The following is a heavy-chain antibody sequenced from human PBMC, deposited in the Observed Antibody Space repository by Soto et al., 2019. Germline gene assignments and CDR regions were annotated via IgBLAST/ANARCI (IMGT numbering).Heavy chain of an antibody. Sequence: ESLKISCRTSGYKFTSYWIAWVRQIPGKGLEWMGIIFPSDSDTIYSPSFQVQVTISADRSTSSAFLQWARRKVSDTAVYFCAREDTSGYFNWLDPWGQGALVTVFS. D-gene: IGHD3-22*01. CDR2: IFPSDSDT. V-gene: IGHV5-51*01. CDR1: GYKFTSYW. J-gene: IGHJ5*02. CDR3: AREDTSGYFNWLDP.